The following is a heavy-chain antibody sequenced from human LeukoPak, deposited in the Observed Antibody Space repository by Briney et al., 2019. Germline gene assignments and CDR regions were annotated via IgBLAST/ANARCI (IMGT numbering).Heavy chain of an antibody. J-gene: IGHJ4*02. CDR3: ARDGSRGNLVTAPDF. D-gene: IGHD2-21*02. CDR1: GFTFSSYS. V-gene: IGHV3-21*01. CDR2: ITSSRIYI. Sequence: GGSLRLSCAASGFTFSSYSMNWVRQAPGKGLEWVSSITSSRIYIYYADSVEGRFTISRDNAKNSLYLQMNSLRAEDTAVYYCARDGSRGNLVTAPDFWGQGTLVTVSS.